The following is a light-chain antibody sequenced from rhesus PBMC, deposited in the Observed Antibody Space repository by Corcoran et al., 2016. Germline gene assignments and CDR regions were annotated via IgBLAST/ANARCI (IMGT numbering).Light chain of an antibody. CDR2: GAS. V-gene: IGKV3-42*03. J-gene: IGKJ4*01. CDR1: QSISSS. CDR3: QQYSDWPLS. Sequence: EIVLTQSPATLSLSPGERATLSCRASQSISSSLAWYQQKPGQVSRLHIYGASLRATGIPDRFSGRGSGTIFTITISSLEPEDFAIYDCQQYSDWPLSFGGGTKVEIK.